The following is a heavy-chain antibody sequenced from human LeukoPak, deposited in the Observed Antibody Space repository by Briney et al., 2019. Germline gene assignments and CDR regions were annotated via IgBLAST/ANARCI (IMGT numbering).Heavy chain of an antibody. CDR1: GFTVSSNY. J-gene: IGHJ3*02. CDR2: IYSGGST. D-gene: IGHD5-18*01. V-gene: IGHV3-53*05. Sequence: GGSLRLSCAASGFTVSSNYMSWVRQAPGKGLEWVSVIYSGGSTYYADSVKGRFTISRDNSKNTLYLQMNSLRADDAAVYYCTGVDTAIPDAFDIWGQGTMVTVSS. CDR3: TGVDTAIPDAFDI.